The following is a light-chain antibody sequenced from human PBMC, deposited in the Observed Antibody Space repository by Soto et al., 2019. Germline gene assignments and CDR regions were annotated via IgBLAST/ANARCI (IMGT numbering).Light chain of an antibody. CDR2: DAS. CDR3: QQRSNWPPIT. V-gene: IGKV3-11*01. J-gene: IGKJ5*01. CDR1: QSVSSSY. Sequence: SVLTQSPRTLSLSPGERATLSCRASQSVSSSYLAWYQLKPGQAPRLLIYDASNRATGIPARFSGSGSGTDFTLTISSLEPEDFAVYYCQQRSNWPPITFGQGTRLEIK.